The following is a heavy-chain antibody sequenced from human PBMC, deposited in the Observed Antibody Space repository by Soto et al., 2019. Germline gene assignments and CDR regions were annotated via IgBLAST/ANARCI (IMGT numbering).Heavy chain of an antibody. Sequence: WGSLRVSWAASGFTFSSYSMNWVLQAPGKGLEWVSSISSSSSYIYYADSVKGRFTISRDNAKNSLYLQMNSLRAEDTAVYYCARVLVDSSGWRHDAFDIWGQGTMVTVSS. CDR1: GFTFSSYS. CDR3: ARVLVDSSGWRHDAFDI. D-gene: IGHD6-19*01. CDR2: ISSSSSYI. V-gene: IGHV3-21*01. J-gene: IGHJ3*02.